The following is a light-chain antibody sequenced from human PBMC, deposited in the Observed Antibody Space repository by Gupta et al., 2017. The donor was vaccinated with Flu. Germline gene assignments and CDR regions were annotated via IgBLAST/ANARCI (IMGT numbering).Light chain of an antibody. CDR1: SLRSYY. J-gene: IGLJ2*01. CDR3: NSRDSSGNQI. CDR2: GKN. Sequence: SSELTQDPAVSVALGQTVRITSQGDSLRSYYASWYQQKPGQAPVLVIYGKNNRPSGIPDRFSGSSSGNTASLTITGAQAEDEADYYCNSRDSSGNQIFGGGTKLTVL. V-gene: IGLV3-19*01.